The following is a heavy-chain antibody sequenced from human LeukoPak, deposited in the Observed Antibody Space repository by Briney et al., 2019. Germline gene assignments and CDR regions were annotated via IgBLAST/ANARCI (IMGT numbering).Heavy chain of an antibody. Sequence: ASVKVSCKAFGYTFTSNYMHWVRQAPGQGPEWMGVISPSGGSTTYAQKFQGRVTLTRDMSTSTDYLELSSLRSEDTAVYYCARGYYGSGSYYTDYYYYMDVWGKGTTVTISS. J-gene: IGHJ6*03. CDR1: GYTFTSNY. CDR2: ISPSGGST. D-gene: IGHD3-10*01. V-gene: IGHV1-46*01. CDR3: ARGYYGSGSYYTDYYYYMDV.